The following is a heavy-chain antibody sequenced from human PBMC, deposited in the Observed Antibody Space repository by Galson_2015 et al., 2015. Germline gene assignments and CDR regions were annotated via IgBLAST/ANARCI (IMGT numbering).Heavy chain of an antibody. J-gene: IGHJ3*02. V-gene: IGHV3-7*01. CDR2: IRPDGSDK. Sequence: SLRLSCAASEFTFSNYWMTWVRQGPGKGLELVAHIRPDGSDKYHVDSVKGRFTISRDNARNSLYLQMNSLRTEDMAVYYCARNSAWTFDIWGQGTIGTVSS. CDR3: ARNSAWTFDI. D-gene: IGHD1-1*01. CDR1: EFTFSNYW.